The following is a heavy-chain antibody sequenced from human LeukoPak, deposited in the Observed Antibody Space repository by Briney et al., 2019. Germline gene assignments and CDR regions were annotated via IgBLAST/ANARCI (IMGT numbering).Heavy chain of an antibody. CDR3: ARHRNSGSYYVDY. CDR2: IYPGDSDT. J-gene: IGHJ4*02. Sequence: GESQKISCKGSGYTFSNYWIGWVRQMPGKGLEWMGIIYPGDSDTRYSPSFQGQVTISADKSISTAYLQWSSLKAPDTAMYYCARHRNSGSYYVDYWGQGTLVTVSS. D-gene: IGHD1-26*01. V-gene: IGHV5-51*01. CDR1: GYTFSNYW.